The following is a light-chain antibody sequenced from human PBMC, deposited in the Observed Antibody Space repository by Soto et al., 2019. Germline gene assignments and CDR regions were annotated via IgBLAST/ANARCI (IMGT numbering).Light chain of an antibody. J-gene: IGKJ1*01. Sequence: IHMTHSPSTLSVSLGDIVTITFRASQTISSWFAWYQQKPWKAPKLLIYKASTLKSGVPSRFSGSGSGTEFTLTISSLQPDDFATYYCQHYNSYSEAFGQGTKVDIK. CDR2: KAS. V-gene: IGKV1-5*03. CDR1: QTISSW. CDR3: QHYNSYSEA.